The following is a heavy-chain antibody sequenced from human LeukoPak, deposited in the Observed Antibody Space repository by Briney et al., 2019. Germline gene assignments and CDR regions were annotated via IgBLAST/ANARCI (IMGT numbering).Heavy chain of an antibody. Sequence: TGGSLRLSCAASGFTFSSNWLSWVRQAPARGLEWVANIKQDGSEQYKVDSVKGRSTTSRDNATNPPYRQMTSLRPQAPAVYSFARDGIVGATDYWGERALVTVSS. CDR2: IKQDGSEQ. D-gene: IGHD1-26*01. CDR1: GFTFSSNW. J-gene: IGHJ4*02. V-gene: IGHV3-7*01. CDR3: ARDGIVGATDY.